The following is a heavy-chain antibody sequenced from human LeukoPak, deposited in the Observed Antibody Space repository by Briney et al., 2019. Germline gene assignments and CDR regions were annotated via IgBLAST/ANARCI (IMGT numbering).Heavy chain of an antibody. CDR3: ARDLELGGGSGFDY. J-gene: IGHJ4*02. CDR2: INPNSGGT. D-gene: IGHD2-15*01. CDR1: GYTFTGYY. V-gene: IGHV1-2*02. Sequence: GDSVTVSCKASGYTFTGYYMHWVRQAPGQGLEWMGWINPNSGGTNYAQKFQGRVTMTRDTSISTAYMELSRLRSDDTAVYYCARDLELGGGSGFDYWGQGTLVTVSS.